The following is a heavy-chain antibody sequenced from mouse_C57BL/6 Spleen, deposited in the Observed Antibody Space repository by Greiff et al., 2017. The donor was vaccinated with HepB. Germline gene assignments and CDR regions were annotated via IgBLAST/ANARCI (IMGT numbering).Heavy chain of an antibody. J-gene: IGHJ4*01. V-gene: IGHV1-82*01. CDR1: GYAFSSSW. Sequence: VKLVESGPELVKPGASVKISCKASGYAFSSSWMNWVKQRPGKGLEWIGRIYPGDGDTNYNGKFKGKATLTADKSSSTAYMQLSSLTSEDSAVYFCATYYAYDQHYAMDYWGQGTSVTVSS. D-gene: IGHD2-9*01. CDR3: ATYYAYDQHYAMDY. CDR2: IYPGDGDT.